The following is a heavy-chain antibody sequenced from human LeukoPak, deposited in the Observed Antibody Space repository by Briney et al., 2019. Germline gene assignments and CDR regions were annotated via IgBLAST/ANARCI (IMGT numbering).Heavy chain of an antibody. CDR1: GFTFATYG. J-gene: IGHJ3*01. Sequence: PGGSLRLSCAASGFTFATYGMSWVRQAPGKGLEWVSVVGDSADTTHYADSAKGRFFISRDNSKNTVHLQMNSLRAEDTAVYYCAKDSFTVVRGVGSDDGFAVWGQGTMVTVSS. CDR3: AKDSFTVVRGVGSDDGFAV. D-gene: IGHD3-10*01. CDR2: VGDSADTT. V-gene: IGHV3-23*01.